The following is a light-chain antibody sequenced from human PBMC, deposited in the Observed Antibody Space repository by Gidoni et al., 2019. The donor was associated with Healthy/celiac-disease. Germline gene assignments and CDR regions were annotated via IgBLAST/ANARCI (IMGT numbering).Light chain of an antibody. V-gene: IGKV1-39*01. CDR1: QSISSY. CDR2: AAS. J-gene: IGKJ4*01. CDR3: QQSYSTPLT. Sequence: DIKMTQSPSSLSASVGDRVTITCRASQSISSYLNWYQQKPGKAPKLLIYAASSLLSGVPSRFSCSGSGTDFTLTISSLQPEDFATYYCQQSYSTPLTFGGGTKVEIK.